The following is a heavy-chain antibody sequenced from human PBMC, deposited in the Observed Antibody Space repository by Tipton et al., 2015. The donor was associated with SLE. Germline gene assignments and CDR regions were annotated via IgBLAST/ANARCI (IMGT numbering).Heavy chain of an antibody. V-gene: IGHV4-4*07. CDR1: GYSISSYY. CDR2: IYTSGST. J-gene: IGHJ2*01. D-gene: IGHD3-16*01. Sequence: TLSLTCAVSGYSISSYYWSWIRQPAGKGLEWIGRIYTSGSTNYNPSLKSRVTMSVDTSKNQFSLKLSSVTAADTAVYYCARDREFNWAGGWYFDLWGRGTLVTVSS. CDR3: ARDREFNWAGGWYFDL.